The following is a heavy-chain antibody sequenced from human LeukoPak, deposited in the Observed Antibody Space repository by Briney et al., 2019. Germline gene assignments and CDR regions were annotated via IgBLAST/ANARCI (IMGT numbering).Heavy chain of an antibody. Sequence: GGSLRLSCAASGFTFSSYAMSWVRQAPGKGLEWVSAISGSGGSTYYADSVKGRFTISRDNSKNTLYLQMNSLRAEDTAVYYCAKVGSGCSGGSCCLQDYWGQGTLVTVSS. CDR1: GFTFSSYA. V-gene: IGHV3-23*01. D-gene: IGHD2-15*01. CDR2: ISGSGGST. CDR3: AKVGSGCSGGSCCLQDY. J-gene: IGHJ4*02.